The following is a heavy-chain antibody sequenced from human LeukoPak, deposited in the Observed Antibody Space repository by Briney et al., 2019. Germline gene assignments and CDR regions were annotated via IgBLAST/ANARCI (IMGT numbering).Heavy chain of an antibody. CDR1: GFTFSTYG. J-gene: IGHJ4*02. D-gene: IGHD6-19*01. CDR2: ISYDGSNK. Sequence: QAGGSLRLSCAASGFTFSTYGMHWVRQAPGKGLEWVAVISYDGSNKDYADSVKGRFTISRDNSKNTLYLQMNSLRAEDTAVYYCAKDWERVALAGTFDHWGQGTLVTVSS. V-gene: IGHV3-30*18. CDR3: AKDWERVALAGTFDH.